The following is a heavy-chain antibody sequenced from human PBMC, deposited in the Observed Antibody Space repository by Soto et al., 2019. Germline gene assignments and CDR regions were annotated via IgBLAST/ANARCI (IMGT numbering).Heavy chain of an antibody. J-gene: IGHJ4*02. V-gene: IGHV3-23*01. CDR2: ISGSGGST. Sequence: TGGSLRLSCAASGFTFSSYAMSWVRQAPGEGLEWVSAISGSGGSTYYADSVEGRFTISRDNSKNTLYLQMNSLRAEDTAVYYCAKWEFSDWYYFDSWGLGTLVTVSS. D-gene: IGHD3-9*01. CDR1: GFTFSSYA. CDR3: AKWEFSDWYYFDS.